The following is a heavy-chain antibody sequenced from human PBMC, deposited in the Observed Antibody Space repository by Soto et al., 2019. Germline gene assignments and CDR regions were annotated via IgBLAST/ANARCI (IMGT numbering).Heavy chain of an antibody. V-gene: IGHV3-23*01. J-gene: IGHJ4*02. D-gene: IGHD3-16*02. CDR3: AKGGVITFGGVIVLYYFDY. CDR1: GYAFSYA. CDR2: ISGSGGST. Sequence: GGSLRLSCAASGYAFSYAMSWVRQAPGKGLEWVSAISGSGGSTYYADSAKGRFTISRDNSKNTLYLQMNSLRAEDTAVYYCAKGGVITFGGVIVLYYFDYWGQGTLVTVSS.